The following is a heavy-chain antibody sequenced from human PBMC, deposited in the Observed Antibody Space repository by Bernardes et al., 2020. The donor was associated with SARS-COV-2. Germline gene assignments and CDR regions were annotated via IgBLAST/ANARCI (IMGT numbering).Heavy chain of an antibody. Sequence: GGSLRLSCAASGFGVSAYWMHWVRQTPGEGLVWVSRINEDGRIINYADSVKGRFTIYRDIADNTVYLQMNSLRADDTAVYYCARDFGGNSDYWGQGTLVTVSS. CDR2: INEDGRII. D-gene: IGHD2-15*01. J-gene: IGHJ4*02. CDR1: GFGVSAYW. V-gene: IGHV3-74*01. CDR3: ARDFGGNSDY.